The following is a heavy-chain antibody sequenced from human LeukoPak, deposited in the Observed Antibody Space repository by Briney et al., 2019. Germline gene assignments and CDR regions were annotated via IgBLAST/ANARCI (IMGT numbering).Heavy chain of an antibody. CDR2: IRSNSDGGTI. CDR1: GFTFSNAW. CDR3: ATDFYDST. D-gene: IGHD3-22*01. Sequence: GGSLRLSCATSGFTFSNAWMNWVRQAPGKGLEWVGRIRSNSDGGTIDYAATVKGRFTLSRDDSKTTLYLQMNSLQTEDTAVYYCATDFYDSTWGQGTLVTVSS. J-gene: IGHJ5*02. V-gene: IGHV3-15*07.